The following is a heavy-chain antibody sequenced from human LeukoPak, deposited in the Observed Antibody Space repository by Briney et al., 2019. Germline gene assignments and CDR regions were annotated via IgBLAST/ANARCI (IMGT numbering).Heavy chain of an antibody. CDR2: ISGSGGST. Sequence: GGSLRLSCAASGFTFSSDAMSWVRQAPGKGLEWVSAISGSGGSTYYADSVKGRFTISRDNSKNTLYLQMNSLRAEDTAVYYCAKDRASYYDILTGYFRFYYYYYMDVWGKGTTVTISS. J-gene: IGHJ6*03. CDR3: AKDRASYYDILTGYFRFYYYYYMDV. V-gene: IGHV3-23*01. CDR1: GFTFSSDA. D-gene: IGHD3-9*01.